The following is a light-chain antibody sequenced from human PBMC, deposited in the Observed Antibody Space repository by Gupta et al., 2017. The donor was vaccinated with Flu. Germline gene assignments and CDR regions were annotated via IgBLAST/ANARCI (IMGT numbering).Light chain of an antibody. Sequence: QTARITWSGDALTKKYSSWYQLKPGQAPVLVIYKDRERHSGIPERFSGSSSGTTDTLTISGVQAEDEADYYGQSADYGATYPVIFGGGTTLTVL. CDR3: QSADYGATYPVI. V-gene: IGLV3-25*03. CDR2: KDR. J-gene: IGLJ2*01. CDR1: ALTKKY.